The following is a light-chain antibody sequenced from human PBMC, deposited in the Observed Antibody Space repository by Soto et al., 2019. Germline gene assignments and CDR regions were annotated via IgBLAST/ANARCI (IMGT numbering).Light chain of an antibody. V-gene: IGKV1-9*01. CDR3: QQVNNYPLT. CDR2: AAS. CDR1: QGLSSY. Sequence: DTQMTQSPSSLSASVGDRVTITCRASQGLSSYLAWYQQKPGKAPKLLIYAASTLQTGVPSRFSGSESGTDFTLTISSLQPEDFATYYCQQVNNYPLTFGGGTKVDIK. J-gene: IGKJ4*01.